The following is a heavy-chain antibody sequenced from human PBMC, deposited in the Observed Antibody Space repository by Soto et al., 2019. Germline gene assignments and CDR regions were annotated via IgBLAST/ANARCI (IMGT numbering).Heavy chain of an antibody. CDR2: ISSAGSKK. Sequence: QVHLVESGGGVVQPGRSLRLSCAASGFSFSGFAMHWVRQAPGKGLEWVALISSAGSKKYYADSVKGRFTISRDNSKNTMNLQMNGLRPADTAVYYCATATCHASGAFCFTFDYWGQGILVTVSS. V-gene: IGHV3-30-3*01. D-gene: IGHD2-2*01. CDR1: GFSFSGFA. CDR3: ATATCHASGAFCFTFDY. J-gene: IGHJ4*02.